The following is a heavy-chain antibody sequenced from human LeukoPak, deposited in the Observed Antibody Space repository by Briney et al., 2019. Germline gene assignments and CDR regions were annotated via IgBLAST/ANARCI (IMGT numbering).Heavy chain of an antibody. CDR1: GSTFTSYY. CDR3: ARDPHSSSWYDY. CDR2: INPSGGGTT. Sequence: ASVKVSCKASGSTFTSYYIHWVRQAPGQGLEWMGIINPSGGGTTAYAQKFQGRVTMTRDTSTSTVYMELSSLRSEDTAVYYCARDPHSSSWYDYWGQGTLVTVSS. J-gene: IGHJ4*02. D-gene: IGHD6-13*01. V-gene: IGHV1-46*01.